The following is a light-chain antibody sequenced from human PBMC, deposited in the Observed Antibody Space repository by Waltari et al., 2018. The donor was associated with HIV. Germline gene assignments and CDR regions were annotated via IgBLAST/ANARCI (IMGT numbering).Light chain of an antibody. J-gene: IGLJ2*01. CDR3: QVWDTNSDHVV. V-gene: IGLV3-21*02. CDR2: DDT. Sequence: SYVLTQPPSVSVAPGQTARIPCGGNNIGSQSVPWYQQKPGQAPVLVIYDDTDRPSGIPERFSGSNSGNTATLTISRVEAGDEADYYCQVWDTNSDHVVFGGGTKVTVL. CDR1: NIGSQS.